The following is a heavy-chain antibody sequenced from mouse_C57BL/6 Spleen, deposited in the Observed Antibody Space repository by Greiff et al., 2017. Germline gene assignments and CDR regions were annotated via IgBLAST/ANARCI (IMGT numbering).Heavy chain of an antibody. CDR3: ARPFYYYGSSPYAMDY. CDR1: GYTFTSYW. J-gene: IGHJ4*01. D-gene: IGHD1-1*01. V-gene: IGHV1-53*01. CDR2: INPSNGGT. Sequence: QVQLQQSGTELVKPGASVKLSCKASGYTFTSYWMHWVKQRPGQGLEWIGNINPSNGGTNYNEKFKSKATLTVDKSSSTAYMQLSSLTSEDSAVYYCARPFYYYGSSPYAMDYWGQGTSVTVSS.